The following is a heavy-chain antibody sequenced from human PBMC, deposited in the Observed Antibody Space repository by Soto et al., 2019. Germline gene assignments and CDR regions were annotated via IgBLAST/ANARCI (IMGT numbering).Heavy chain of an antibody. CDR1: GGTFSTYA. D-gene: IGHD5-18*01. Sequence: QVQLVQSGAEVKKPESSVKVSCKAPGGTFSTYAISWVRQAPGQGLEWMGGIIPMFGTTNYAQRFQDRVTITADESTNTVSMELSSLRSEDTAVYFCASGIQLWLRRINNGYSGWGQGPLVTVSS. V-gene: IGHV1-69*12. CDR3: ASGIQLWLRRINNGYSG. CDR2: IIPMFGTT. J-gene: IGHJ4*02.